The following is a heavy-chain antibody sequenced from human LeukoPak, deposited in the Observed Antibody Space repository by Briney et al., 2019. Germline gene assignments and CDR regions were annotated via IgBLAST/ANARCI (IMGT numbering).Heavy chain of an antibody. CDR1: GGTFSSYD. Sequence: ASVKASCKASGGTFSSYDISWVRQAPGQGLEWMGWISAYNGNTNYAQKLQGRVTMTTDTSTSTAYMELRSLRSDDTAVYYCARDTGIGCSGGSCYSSYWGQGTLVTVSS. J-gene: IGHJ4*02. CDR2: ISAYNGNT. V-gene: IGHV1-18*01. CDR3: ARDTGIGCSGGSCYSSY. D-gene: IGHD2-15*01.